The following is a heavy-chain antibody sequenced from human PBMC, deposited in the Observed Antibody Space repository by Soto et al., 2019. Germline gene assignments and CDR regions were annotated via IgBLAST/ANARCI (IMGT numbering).Heavy chain of an antibody. CDR2: IYSGGST. V-gene: IGHV3-66*01. Sequence: PGGSLRLSCAASGFTVSTNYMSWVRQAPGKGLEWASVIYSGGSTYYADSVKGRFTISRDNSRNTLYLHMNSLRAEDTAVYYCAIGDIAGRPTLSHDYSLNLWGKGTTVTIAS. CDR3: AIGDIAGRPTLSHDYSLNL. CDR1: GFTVSTNY. J-gene: IGHJ6*04. D-gene: IGHD6-6*01.